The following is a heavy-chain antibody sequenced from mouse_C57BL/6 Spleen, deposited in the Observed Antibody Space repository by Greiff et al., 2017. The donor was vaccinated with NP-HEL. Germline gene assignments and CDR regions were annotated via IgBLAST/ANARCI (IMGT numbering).Heavy chain of an antibody. CDR1: GYTFTDYY. J-gene: IGHJ4*01. D-gene: IGHD4-1*01. V-gene: IGHV1-76*01. Sequence: QVQLKESGAELVRPGASVKLSCKASGYTFTDYYINWVKQRPGQGLEWIARIYPGSGNTYYNEKFKGKATLTAEKSSSTAYMQLSSLTSEDSAVYFCAREEWLTGTPMDYWGQGTSVTVSS. CDR3: AREEWLTGTPMDY. CDR2: IYPGSGNT.